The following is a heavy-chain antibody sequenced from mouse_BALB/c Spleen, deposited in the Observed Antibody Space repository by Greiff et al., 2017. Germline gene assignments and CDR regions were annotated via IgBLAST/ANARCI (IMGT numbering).Heavy chain of an antibody. J-gene: IGHJ4*01. V-gene: IGHV1S126*01. CDR3: ARGDYAAMDY. CDR2: IDPSDSET. CDR1: GYSFTSYW. D-gene: IGHD1-1*01. Sequence: QVQLQQSGPQLVRPGASVKISCKASGYSFTSYWMHWVKQRPGQGLEWIGMIDPSDSETRLNQKFKDKATLTVDKSSSTAYMQLSSPTSEDSAVYYCARGDYAAMDYWGQGTSVTVSS.